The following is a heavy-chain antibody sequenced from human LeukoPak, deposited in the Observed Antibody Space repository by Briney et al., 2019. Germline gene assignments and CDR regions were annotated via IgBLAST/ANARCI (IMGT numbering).Heavy chain of an antibody. CDR2: INTNTGNP. CDR1: GYTFTSYA. D-gene: IGHD6-13*01. V-gene: IGHV7-4-1*02. J-gene: IGHJ1*01. Sequence: ASVKVSCKASGYTFTSYAMNWVRQAPGQGLEWMGWINTNTGNPTYAQGFTGRFVFSLDTSVSTAYLQISSLKAEDTAVYYCAREEDSSSWDPEYFQHWGQGTLDTVSS. CDR3: AREEDSSSWDPEYFQH.